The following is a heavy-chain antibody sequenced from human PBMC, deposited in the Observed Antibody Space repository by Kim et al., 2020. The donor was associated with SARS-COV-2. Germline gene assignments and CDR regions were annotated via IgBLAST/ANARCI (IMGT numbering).Heavy chain of an antibody. CDR2: ISTSGSDK. Sequence: GGSLRLSCAASGFTSSDYYMHWIRQAPGKGLEWVSFISTSGSDKYYADSVKGRFTISRDNAKNSLYLQMDSLRAEDTAVYYCAREWSAFDIWGQGTRVTV. D-gene: IGHD2-15*01. CDR1: GFTSSDYY. J-gene: IGHJ3*02. CDR3: AREWSAFDI. V-gene: IGHV3-11*01.